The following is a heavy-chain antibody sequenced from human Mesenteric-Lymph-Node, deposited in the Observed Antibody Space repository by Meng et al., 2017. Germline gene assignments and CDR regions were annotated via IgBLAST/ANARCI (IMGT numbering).Heavy chain of an antibody. CDR3: LCTGRYIKGSDNWFDP. CDR2: IYHSGST. Sequence: SETLSLTCAVSGYSISSGYYWGWIRQPPGKGLEWIGSIYHSGSTYYNPSLKSRVTISVDTSKNQFYLKVNSVTAADTAVYSCLCTGRYIKGSDNWFDPWGHGTRVNGAS. V-gene: IGHV4-38-2*01. D-gene: IGHD2-8*02. J-gene: IGHJ5*02. CDR1: GYSISSGYY.